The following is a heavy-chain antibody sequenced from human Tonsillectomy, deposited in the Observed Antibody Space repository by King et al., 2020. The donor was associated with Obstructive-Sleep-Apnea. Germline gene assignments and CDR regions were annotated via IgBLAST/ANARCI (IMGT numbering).Heavy chain of an antibody. J-gene: IGHJ4*02. V-gene: IGHV4-31*11. CDR3: TRGFGYGYGSPYFDI. CDR1: GDSISNGGYY. CDR2: NNYRGAT. Sequence: VQLQESGPGLVKPSETLSLTCAVSGDSISNGGYYWTWIRQFPGKGLEWIGYNNYRGATTYNSSLKSRLTILLDASKNQFSLKLTSVTAADAALYYCTRGFGYGYGSPYFDIWGQGTVVTVSS. D-gene: IGHD5-18*01.